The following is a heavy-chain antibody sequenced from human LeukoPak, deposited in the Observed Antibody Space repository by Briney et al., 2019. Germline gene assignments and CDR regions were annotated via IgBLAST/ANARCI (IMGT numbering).Heavy chain of an antibody. J-gene: IGHJ4*02. V-gene: IGHV1-2*02. CDR1: GYTFTGYY. CDR3: AREIRGRGPYGY. Sequence: ASVKVSCKASGYTFTGYYMHWVRQAPGQGLEWMGWINPNSGGTNYAQKFQGRVTMTRGTSISTAYMELSRLRSDDTAVYYCAREIRGRGPYGYWGQGTLVTVSS. CDR2: INPNSGGT. D-gene: IGHD2-15*01.